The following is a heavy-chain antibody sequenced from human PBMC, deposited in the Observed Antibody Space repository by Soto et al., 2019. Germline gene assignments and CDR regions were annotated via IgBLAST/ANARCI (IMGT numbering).Heavy chain of an antibody. CDR1: GASISSSHW. Sequence: QVQLQESGPGLVKPSGTLSLTCAVSGASISSSHWWSWVRQPPGQGLEWIGEIYHSGSTYYNASLESRVSISLDKSRNQFALKLRSVTAADTAVYYCVRKDYSDWFFDLWGRGTLVTVSS. V-gene: IGHV4-4*02. CDR2: IYHSGST. CDR3: VRKDYSDWFFDL. D-gene: IGHD4-4*01. J-gene: IGHJ2*01.